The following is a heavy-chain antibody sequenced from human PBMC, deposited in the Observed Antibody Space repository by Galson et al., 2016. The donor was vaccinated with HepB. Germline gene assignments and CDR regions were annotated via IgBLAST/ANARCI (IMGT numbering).Heavy chain of an antibody. CDR1: GFTFSTYE. Sequence: SLRLSCAASGFTFSTYEMNWVRQAPGKGLEWLSCISNSGSRVYYEDSVKGRFTISRDNAKNTLYLEMNSLRAEDTALYYCARLHWGASSDWGQGTLVTVSS. V-gene: IGHV3-48*03. J-gene: IGHJ4*02. CDR3: ARLHWGASSD. D-gene: IGHD7-27*01. CDR2: ISNSGSRV.